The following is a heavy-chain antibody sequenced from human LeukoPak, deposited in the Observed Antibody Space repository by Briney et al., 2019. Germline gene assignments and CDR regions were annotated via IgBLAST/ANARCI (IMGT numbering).Heavy chain of an antibody. CDR2: ISWDGGST. J-gene: IGHJ3*02. V-gene: IGHV3-43D*03. D-gene: IGHD2-2*01. CDR1: GFTFDGYA. Sequence: GGSLRLSCAASGFTFDGYAMHWVRQAPGKGLEWVSLISWDGGSTYYADSVKGRFTISRDNSKNSLYLQMNSLRAEDTALYYCAKLEVVPAATRSHDAFDIWGQGTMVTVSS. CDR3: AKLEVVPAATRSHDAFDI.